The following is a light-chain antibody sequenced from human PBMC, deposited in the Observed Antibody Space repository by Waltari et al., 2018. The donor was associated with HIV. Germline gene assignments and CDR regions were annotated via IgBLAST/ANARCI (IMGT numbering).Light chain of an antibody. CDR1: QNVSSDY. J-gene: IGKJ2*01. Sequence: IVLTQSPKTLSLSQGERATLSCRASQNVSSDYLAWYRQRPGQAPRLVIYGVSNRATDIPDRITGSGSGTDFTFTINGLELEDVALYYCQQYSSSPYTFGQGTKLQIK. CDR3: QQYSSSPYT. V-gene: IGKV3-20*01. CDR2: GVS.